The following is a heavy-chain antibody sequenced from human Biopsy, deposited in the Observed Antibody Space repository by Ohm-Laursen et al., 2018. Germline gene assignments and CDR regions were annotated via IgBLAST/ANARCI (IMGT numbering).Heavy chain of an antibody. CDR3: ASLGLVWFGELLSVPFGMDV. CDR2: ITSRSGYK. CDR1: GFSFTSYT. V-gene: IGHV3-21*01. J-gene: IGHJ6*02. D-gene: IGHD3-10*01. Sequence: SLRLSCSAAGFSFTSYTMNWVRQVPGKGLEWVSSITSRSGYKYYADSVKGRFTISRDNAKNSLYLQMNSLRAEDTAVYFCASLGLVWFGELLSVPFGMDVWGQGTKVTISS.